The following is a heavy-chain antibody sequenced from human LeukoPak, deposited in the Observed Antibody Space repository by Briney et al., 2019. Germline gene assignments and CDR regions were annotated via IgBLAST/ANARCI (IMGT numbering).Heavy chain of an antibody. CDR1: GGSISSYY. CDR2: IYYSGST. Sequence: SETLSLTCTVSGGSISSYYWSWIRQPPGKGLEWIGYIYYSGSTNYNPSLKSRVTISVDTSKNQFSLKLSSVTAADTAVYYCASIFYYYDSSGYAPFDYWGQGTLVTVSS. D-gene: IGHD3-22*01. V-gene: IGHV4-59*01. J-gene: IGHJ4*02. CDR3: ASIFYYYDSSGYAPFDY.